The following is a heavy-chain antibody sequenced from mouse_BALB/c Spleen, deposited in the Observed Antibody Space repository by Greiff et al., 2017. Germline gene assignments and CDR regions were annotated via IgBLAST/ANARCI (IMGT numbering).Heavy chain of an antibody. D-gene: IGHD1-1*01. J-gene: IGHJ1*01. CDR1: GFTFSSYA. Sequence: EVQLVESGGGLVKPGGSLKLSCAASGFTFSSYAMSWVRQTPEKRLEWVATISSGGSYTYYPDSVKGRFTISRDNAKNTLYLQMSSLRSEDTAMYYCARRYGSSYVDWYFDVWGAGTTVTVSS. CDR3: ARRYGSSYVDWYFDV. V-gene: IGHV5-9-3*01. CDR2: ISSGGSYT.